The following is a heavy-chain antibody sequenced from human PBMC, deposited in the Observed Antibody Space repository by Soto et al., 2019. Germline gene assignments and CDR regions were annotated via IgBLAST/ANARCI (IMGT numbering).Heavy chain of an antibody. CDR1: GGSISPYY. CDR2: IYYAGTT. Sequence: PSENLSLTCTVSGGSISPYYWSWIRQPPGKGLEWVGYIYYAGTTSYNPSLKSRVTISLETSKSQFSLRLSSVTAADTAVYYCARLGKYYQSLEPWGPGTLVTVSS. CDR3: ARLGKYYQSLEP. V-gene: IGHV4-59*08. D-gene: IGHD2-2*01. J-gene: IGHJ5*02.